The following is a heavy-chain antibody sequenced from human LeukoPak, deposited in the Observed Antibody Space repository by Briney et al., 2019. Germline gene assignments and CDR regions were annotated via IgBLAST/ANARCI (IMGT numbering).Heavy chain of an antibody. V-gene: IGHV3-23*01. CDR2: ISGSGGST. J-gene: IGHJ4*02. D-gene: IGHD5-12*01. Sequence: GGSLRLSCAASGFTFSSYAMSWVRQAPGKGLEWVSAISGSGGSTYYADSVKGRFTISRDNSKNTLYLQMNSLRAEDTAVYYCAKQINIVATGGSYFDYWGQGTLVTVSS. CDR1: GFTFSSYA. CDR3: AKQINIVATGGSYFDY.